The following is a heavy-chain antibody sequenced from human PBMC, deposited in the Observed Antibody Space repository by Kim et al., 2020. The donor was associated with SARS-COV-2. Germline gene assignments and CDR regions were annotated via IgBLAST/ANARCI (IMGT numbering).Heavy chain of an antibody. CDR3: ARERGQPLLPYWYFDL. V-gene: IGHV1-69*13. CDR2: VIPTLGSA. D-gene: IGHD2-15*01. Sequence: SVKVSCRASGGTFDTYAISWVRQAPGQGLEWVGGVIPTLGSANYGQKFQGRVTITADESTSTAYLELSSLRSDDTAVYYCARERGQPLLPYWYFDLWGR. CDR1: GGTFDTYA. J-gene: IGHJ2*01.